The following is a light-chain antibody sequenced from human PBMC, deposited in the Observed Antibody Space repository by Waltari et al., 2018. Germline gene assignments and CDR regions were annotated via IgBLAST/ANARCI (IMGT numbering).Light chain of an antibody. V-gene: IGKV1-27*01. J-gene: IGKJ3*01. Sequence: DIQMTQSPSSLSASVGDRVTITCRASQGISNYLAWYQQKPGKVPKLLIYAASTLQSGVPSRFSGSGSGTEFTLTISSRQPEDVATYYCQKYNSAPIFTFGPGTKVDIK. CDR1: QGISNY. CDR2: AAS. CDR3: QKYNSAPIFT.